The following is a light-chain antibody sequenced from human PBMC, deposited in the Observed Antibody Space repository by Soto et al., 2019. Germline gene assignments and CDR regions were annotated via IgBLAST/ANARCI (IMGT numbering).Light chain of an antibody. J-gene: IGKJ4*02. V-gene: IGKV1-12*01. CDR3: QFSSYLPT. CDR1: QGISSY. CDR2: AAS. Sequence: IQMTQSPSSVSASVGDRVTITCRAGQGISSYLAWYQQKPGEAPKLLIYAASSLQSGVPSRCSGRCAGADFTLTSSMEPEDDSVNYCYQFSSYLPTFGGGTKVDIK.